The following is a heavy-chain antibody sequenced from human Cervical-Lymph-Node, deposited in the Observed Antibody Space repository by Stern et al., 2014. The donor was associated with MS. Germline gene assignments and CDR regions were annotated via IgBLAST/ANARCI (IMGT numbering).Heavy chain of an antibody. CDR1: GFTFSSYS. CDR3: ARAPTTAVGWFDP. J-gene: IGHJ5*02. D-gene: IGHD4-11*01. V-gene: IGHV3-48*02. CDR2: ISSSSSTI. Sequence: VQLVQSGGGLVQPGGSLRLSCAASGFTFSSYSMNWVRKAPGQGLEWGSYISSSSSTIYYADSVKGRFTISRDNAKNSLYLQMNSLRDEDTAVYYCARAPTTAVGWFDPWGQGTLVTVSS.